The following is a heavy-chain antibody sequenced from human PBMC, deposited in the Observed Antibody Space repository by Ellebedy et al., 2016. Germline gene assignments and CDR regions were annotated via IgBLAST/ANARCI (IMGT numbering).Heavy chain of an antibody. CDR1: GGSISSYY. CDR2: IYTSGST. Sequence: SETLSLTXTVSGGSISSYYWSWIRQPAGKGLEWIGRIYTSGSTNYNPSLKSRVTMSVDTSKNQFSLKLSSVTAADTAVYYCARAWKAARSYWYFDLWGRGTLVTVSS. D-gene: IGHD6-6*01. J-gene: IGHJ2*01. CDR3: ARAWKAARSYWYFDL. V-gene: IGHV4-4*07.